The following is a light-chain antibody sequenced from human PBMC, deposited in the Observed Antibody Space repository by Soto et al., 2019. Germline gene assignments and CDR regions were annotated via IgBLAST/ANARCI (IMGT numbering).Light chain of an antibody. CDR1: SSNIGAGYD. CDR2: VNS. Sequence: QSVLTQPPSVSGGPGQRVTISCTGTSSNIGAGYDVHWYQQLPGAAPKLLIYVNSNRPSGVPDRFSGSKSGTSASLAITGLQAEDEADYYCQSYDSSLSEVFGTGTKVTVL. CDR3: QSYDSSLSEV. J-gene: IGLJ1*01. V-gene: IGLV1-40*01.